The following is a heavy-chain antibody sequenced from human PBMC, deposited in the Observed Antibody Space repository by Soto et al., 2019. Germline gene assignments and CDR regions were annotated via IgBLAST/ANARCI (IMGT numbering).Heavy chain of an antibody. CDR3: ARAYSRGAGGDYFDY. CDR1: GFTFSSYA. CDR2: ISYDGSNK. J-gene: IGHJ4*02. D-gene: IGHD6-19*01. V-gene: IGHV3-30-3*01. Sequence: QVQLVESGGGVVQPGRSLRLSCAASGFTFSSYAMHWVRQAPGKGLEWVAVISYDGSNKYYADSVKGRFTISRDNSKNTLYLQMNSLRAEDTAVYYCARAYSRGAGGDYFDYWGQGTLVTVS.